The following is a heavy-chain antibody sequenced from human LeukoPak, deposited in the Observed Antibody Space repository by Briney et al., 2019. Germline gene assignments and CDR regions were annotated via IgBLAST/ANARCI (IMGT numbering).Heavy chain of an antibody. CDR3: ARLRGGYTWDY. D-gene: IGHD5-24*01. CDR2: IHHSGST. J-gene: IGHJ4*02. CDR1: GYSISSGYY. V-gene: IGHV4-38-2*02. Sequence: PSETLSLTCTVSGYSISSGYYWGWIRPPPGKGLEWIGSIHHSGSTHKNPSPKSRVAISVDTSKKQFSLKLSSVTAADTAVYYCARLRGGYTWDYWGQGTLVTVSS.